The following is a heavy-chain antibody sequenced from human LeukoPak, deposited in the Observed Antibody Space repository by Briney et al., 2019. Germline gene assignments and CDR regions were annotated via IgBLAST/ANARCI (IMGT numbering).Heavy chain of an antibody. J-gene: IGHJ4*02. CDR1: GYILTHYG. V-gene: IGHV1-18*04. CDR2: IRSNNGDT. Sequence: ASVKVSCKASGYILTHYGISWVRQAPGQGLEWMGWIRSNNGDTNHAQNVQGRLTMTTDTSTSTVYMELRSLRSDDTAVYYCARGARTYPFDYWGQGTLVTVSS. CDR3: ARGARTYPFDY.